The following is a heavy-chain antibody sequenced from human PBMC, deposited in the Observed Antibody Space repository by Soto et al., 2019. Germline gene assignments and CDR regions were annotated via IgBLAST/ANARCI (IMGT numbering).Heavy chain of an antibody. CDR2: IRSRGRSI. J-gene: IGHJ4*02. D-gene: IGHD3-22*01. CDR3: TRVRDSNDY. Sequence: HPGGSLRLSCVGSGFTFSSYEMNWVRQAPGKGLEWVSNIRSRGRSINYADSVKGRFTISRDNAKNSLYLQMNSLRAEDKAVYSCTRVRDSNDYWGQGTLVTVSS. CDR1: GFTFSSYE. V-gene: IGHV3-48*03.